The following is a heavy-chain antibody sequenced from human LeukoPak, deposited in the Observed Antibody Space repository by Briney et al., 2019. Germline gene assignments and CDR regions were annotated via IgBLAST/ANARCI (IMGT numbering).Heavy chain of an antibody. CDR3: ARTIRGY. D-gene: IGHD4/OR15-4a*01. CDR2: IKDDGSES. Sequence: GGSLRLSCAASGFTFSNYWMSWVRQAPGKGLEWVANIKDDGSESYYVASVKGRFTISRDNAKNSLYLQMTSLRDEDTAVYYCARTIRGYWGQGTLVTVSS. CDR1: GFTFSNYW. J-gene: IGHJ4*02. V-gene: IGHV3-7*01.